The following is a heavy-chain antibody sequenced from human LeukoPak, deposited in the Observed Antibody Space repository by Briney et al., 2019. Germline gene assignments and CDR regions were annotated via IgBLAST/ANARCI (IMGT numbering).Heavy chain of an antibody. V-gene: IGHV4-61*02. CDR3: AKGYFDY. CDR1: GGSISSGSYH. J-gene: IGHJ4*02. Sequence: SQTLSLTCTVSGGSISSGSYHWSWIRQPAGKGLEWIGRIYTSGSTNYNPSLKSRVTISVDTSKNQFSLKLSSVTAADTAVYYCAKGYFDYWGRGALVSVSS. CDR2: IYTSGST.